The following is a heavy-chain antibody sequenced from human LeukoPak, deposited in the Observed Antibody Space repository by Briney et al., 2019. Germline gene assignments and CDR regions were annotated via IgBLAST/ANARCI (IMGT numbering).Heavy chain of an antibody. D-gene: IGHD2-2*01. CDR2: ISGSGGST. J-gene: IGHJ4*02. V-gene: IGHV3-23*01. Sequence: GGSLRLSCAASGFTFSSYAMSWVRQAPGKGLEWVSAISGSGGSTYYADSVKGRFTISRDNSKNTLYLQMNSLRAEDTAVYYWGGGGRIVVVPAALSVWGQGTLVTVSS. CDR1: GFTFSSYA. CDR3: GGGGRIVVVPAALSV.